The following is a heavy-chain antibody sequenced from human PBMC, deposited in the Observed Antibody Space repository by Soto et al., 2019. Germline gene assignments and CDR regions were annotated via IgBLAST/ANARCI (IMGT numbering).Heavy chain of an antibody. CDR1: GFTVSGNY. CDR2: IYSFGTT. D-gene: IGHD2-21*02. CDR3: ARDTAGGWVEGTGGKDYYYGMDV. V-gene: IGHV3-66*03. Sequence: VGYLRLSFAASGFTVSGNYMRWVLQAPWKVLRWGQFIYSFGTTYYADSVKGRFTISRDNAKNSLYLQMNRLRAEDAAVYYCARDTAGGWVEGTGGKDYYYGMDVWGQGTTVTVSS. J-gene: IGHJ6*01.